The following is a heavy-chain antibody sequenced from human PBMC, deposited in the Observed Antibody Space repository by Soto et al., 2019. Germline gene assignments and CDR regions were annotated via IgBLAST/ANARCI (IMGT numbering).Heavy chain of an antibody. CDR2: IYYSGST. Sequence: QVQLQESGPGLVKPSETLFLTCTVSGGSISSYYWSWIRQPPGKGLEWIGYIYYSGSTNYNPSLKSRVTISVDTSKNQFSLKLSSVTAADTAVYYCARAEADGGNSNYFDYWGQGTLVTVSS. CDR1: GGSISSYY. J-gene: IGHJ4*02. D-gene: IGHD2-21*02. V-gene: IGHV4-59*01. CDR3: ARAEADGGNSNYFDY.